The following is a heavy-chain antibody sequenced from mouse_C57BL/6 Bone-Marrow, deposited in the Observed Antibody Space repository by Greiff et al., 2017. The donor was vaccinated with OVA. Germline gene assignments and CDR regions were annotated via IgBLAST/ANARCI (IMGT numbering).Heavy chain of an antibody. D-gene: IGHD2-4*01. J-gene: IGHJ4*01. CDR3: GRGNYDYFYYAMDY. CDR1: GFSLTSYG. Sequence: VQLQQSGPGLVQPSQSLSITCTVSGFSLTSYGVHWVRQSPGKGLEWLGVIWSGGSTDSTAAFISRLSISKDNSKSQVFFKMNRLQADDTAIDYCGRGNYDYFYYAMDYWGQGTSVTVSS. CDR2: IWSGGST. V-gene: IGHV2-2*01.